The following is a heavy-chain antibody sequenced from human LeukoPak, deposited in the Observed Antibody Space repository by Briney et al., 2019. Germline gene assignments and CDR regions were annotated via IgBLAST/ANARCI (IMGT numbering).Heavy chain of an antibody. J-gene: IGHJ4*02. CDR3: ARAVSTYGLDS. Sequence: GGSLRLSCAASGFTFSTFGMNWVRQAPGKGLECVSSITSTSSYIYYADSVKGRFTISRDDAKNSPYLQMNSLRAEDTAVYYCARAVSTYGLDSWGQGTLVTVSS. D-gene: IGHD3-10*01. V-gene: IGHV3-21*01. CDR2: ITSTSSYI. CDR1: GFTFSTFG.